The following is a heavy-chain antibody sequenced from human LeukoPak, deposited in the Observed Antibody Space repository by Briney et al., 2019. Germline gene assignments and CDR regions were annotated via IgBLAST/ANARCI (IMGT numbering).Heavy chain of an antibody. CDR1: GGSISSGGYY. V-gene: IGHV4-39*01. CDR3: ARHGSTDYFDY. J-gene: IGHJ4*02. CDR2: IYYSGST. Sequence: PSETLSLTCTVSGGSISSGGYYWSWIRQPPGKGLEWIGRIYYSGSTFYNPSLKSRVTISVDTSKNQLSLRLSSVTAADTAVYYCARHGSTDYFDYWGQGTLVTVSS. D-gene: IGHD2-2*03.